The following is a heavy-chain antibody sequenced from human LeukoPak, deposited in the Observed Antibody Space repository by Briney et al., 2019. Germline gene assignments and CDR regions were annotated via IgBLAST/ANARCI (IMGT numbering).Heavy chain of an antibody. J-gene: IGHJ5*02. D-gene: IGHD2-2*01. Sequence: VASAKVSCKASGYPFTGYYLHWVRQAPGQGLEWVGRINHNTGVSDYAQKFQGRVTMTRDTSINTAYMELNRLRSDDTAVYYCAREVGYSTSWYGRFDPWGQGTLVTVSS. CDR2: INHNTGVS. V-gene: IGHV1-2*06. CDR1: GYPFTGYY. CDR3: AREVGYSTSWYGRFDP.